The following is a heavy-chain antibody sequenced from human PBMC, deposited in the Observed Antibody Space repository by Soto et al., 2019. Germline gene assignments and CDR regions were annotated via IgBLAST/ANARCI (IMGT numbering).Heavy chain of an antibody. Sequence: QVQLQESGPGLVKPSGTLSLTCAVSGVSISTDYWWSWVRQPPGKGLEWIGEIYHSGSTNYNPSLKSRVTISVYRSKNQFSLDLSSVTAADTAVYCCARDTHWGLGNWGQGTLVTVSS. V-gene: IGHV4-4*01. D-gene: IGHD7-27*01. J-gene: IGHJ4*02. CDR2: IYHSGST. CDR1: GVSISTDYW. CDR3: ARDTHWGLGN.